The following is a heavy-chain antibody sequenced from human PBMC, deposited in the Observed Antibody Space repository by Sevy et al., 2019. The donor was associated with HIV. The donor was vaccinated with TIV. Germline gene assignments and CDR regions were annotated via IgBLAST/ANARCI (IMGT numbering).Heavy chain of an antibody. CDR1: GFTVSSNY. CDR2: IYSGGST. J-gene: IGHJ6*02. V-gene: IGHV3-53*01. CDR3: ARSLGITIFGVVINTDYYYYGMDV. Sequence: GGSLRLSCAASGFTVSSNYMSWVRQAPGKGLEWVSVIYSGGSTYYADSVKGLFTISRDNSKNTLYLQMNSLRAEDTAVYYCARSLGITIFGVVINTDYYYYGMDVWGQGTTVTVSS. D-gene: IGHD3-3*01.